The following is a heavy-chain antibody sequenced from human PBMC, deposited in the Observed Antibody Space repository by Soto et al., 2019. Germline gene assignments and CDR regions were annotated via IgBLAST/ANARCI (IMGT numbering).Heavy chain of an antibody. Sequence: EVQLVESGGGLVQPGGSLRLSCAASGFTFSSYWMHWVRQAPGKGLVWVSRINSDGSSTSYADSVKGRFTISRDNAKNTLYLQMNSLRAEDTAVYYCVRTSLVVAAATREDYWDPGTLVTVSS. V-gene: IGHV3-74*01. CDR1: GFTFSSYW. CDR2: INSDGSST. CDR3: VRTSLVVAAATREDY. D-gene: IGHD2-15*01. J-gene: IGHJ4*02.